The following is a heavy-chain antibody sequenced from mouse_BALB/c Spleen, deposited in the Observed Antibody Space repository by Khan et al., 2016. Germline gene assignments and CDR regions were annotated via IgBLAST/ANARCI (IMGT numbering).Heavy chain of an antibody. CDR2: IYPGDGDT. D-gene: IGHD1-1*01. V-gene: IGHV1-87*01. Sequence: QVQLKQSGAELARPGASVKLSCKASGYTFTSYWMQWVKQRPGQGLEWIGAIYPGDGDTRYTQKFKGKATLTADKSSSTAYMQLSSLASEDSADYYCASYYGSSYDYFDYWGQGTTLTVSS. CDR1: GYTFTSYW. CDR3: ASYYGSSYDYFDY. J-gene: IGHJ2*01.